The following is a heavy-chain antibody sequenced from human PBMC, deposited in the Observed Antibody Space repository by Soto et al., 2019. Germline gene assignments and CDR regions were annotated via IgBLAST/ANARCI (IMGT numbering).Heavy chain of an antibody. CDR2: ISGSGDNT. D-gene: IGHD3-10*01. CDR3: AKRFYNGGLPYGMDV. J-gene: IGHJ6*02. CDR1: GFTFSHFV. V-gene: IGHV3-23*01. Sequence: GGSLRLSCAASGFTFSHFVMSWVRQSPGKGLEWVSSISGSGDNTFYADSVKGRFTISRDNSKSTVSLQINSLRAEDTAVYYCAKRFYNGGLPYGMDVWGQGTTVTVSS.